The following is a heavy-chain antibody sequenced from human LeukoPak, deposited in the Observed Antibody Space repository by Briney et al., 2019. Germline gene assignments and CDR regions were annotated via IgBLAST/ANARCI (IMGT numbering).Heavy chain of an antibody. Sequence: PSQTLSLTCAVSGVSISSGGYSWRWIRQPPGKGLEWIGYIYHSGSTYYNPSLKSRVTISVDRSKNQFSLKLSSVTAADTAVYYCARAVVRGVIDYWGQGTLVTVSS. CDR2: IYHSGST. CDR3: ARAVVRGVIDY. V-gene: IGHV4-30-2*01. CDR1: GVSISSGGYS. J-gene: IGHJ4*02. D-gene: IGHD3-10*01.